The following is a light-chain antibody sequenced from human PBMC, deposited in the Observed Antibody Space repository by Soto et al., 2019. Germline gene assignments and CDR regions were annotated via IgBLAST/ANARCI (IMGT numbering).Light chain of an antibody. Sequence: ETVMSQSLATLSVSPGEGATLSCRASQSVSSNLVWYQHRPGQAPRLLIYGASTRATDIPARFSGSGSGTEFTLTISSLQSEDYAVYYCQQYNNLPRTFGGRSKVDVK. CDR2: GAS. J-gene: IGKJ4*01. V-gene: IGKV3-15*01. CDR1: QSVSSN. CDR3: QQYNNLPRT.